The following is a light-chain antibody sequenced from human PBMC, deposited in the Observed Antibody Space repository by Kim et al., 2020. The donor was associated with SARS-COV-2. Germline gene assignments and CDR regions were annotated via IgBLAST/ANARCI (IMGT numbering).Light chain of an antibody. CDR2: GAS. CDR1: ESIRNNY. Sequence: ETVLTQSPGTLSLPPGESATLSCRASESIRNNYIAWYQQKRGQAPRVLIYGASTRATGIPDRFSGSGSGTDFTLTVSRLEPEDSALYFCHQYVYSPRTFGQGTKVDIK. J-gene: IGKJ1*01. V-gene: IGKV3-20*01. CDR3: HQYVYSPRT.